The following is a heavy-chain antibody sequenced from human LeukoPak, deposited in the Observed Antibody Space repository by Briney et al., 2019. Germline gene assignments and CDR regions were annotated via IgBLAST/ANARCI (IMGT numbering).Heavy chain of an antibody. CDR2: VNPNSGGT. J-gene: IGHJ6*03. D-gene: IGHD1-26*01. Sequence: GASVKVSCKASGYTFNGYYMHWVRQAPGQGLEWMGWVNPNSGGTNYAQKFQGRVTMTRDTSISTAYMELSRLRSDDTAVYYCARGMEPYYYMDVWGKGTTVTVSS. CDR3: ARGMEPYYYMDV. V-gene: IGHV1-2*02. CDR1: GYTFNGYY.